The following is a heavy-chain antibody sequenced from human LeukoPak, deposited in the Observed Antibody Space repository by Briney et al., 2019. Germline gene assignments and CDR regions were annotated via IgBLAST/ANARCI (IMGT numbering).Heavy chain of an antibody. CDR2: IIPILGIA. D-gene: IGHD2-15*01. CDR1: GGTFSSDA. J-gene: IGHJ5*02. CDR3: ARGYCSGGSCYSVENWFDP. Sequence: SVKVSCKASGGTFSSDAINWVRQAPGQGLEWMGRIIPILGIANYAQKFQGRVTITADKSTSTAYMELSSLRSEDTAVYYCARGYCSGGSCYSVENWFDPWGQGTLVTVSS. V-gene: IGHV1-69*04.